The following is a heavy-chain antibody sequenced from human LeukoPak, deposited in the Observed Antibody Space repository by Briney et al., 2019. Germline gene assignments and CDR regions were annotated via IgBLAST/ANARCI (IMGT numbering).Heavy chain of an antibody. J-gene: IGHJ6*03. CDR3: ARDCSTTTCHESYYHYYYMDV. D-gene: IGHD2-2*01. CDR1: GYTFTTYD. Sequence: ASVKVSCKASGYTFTTYDISRVRQAPGQGLEWMGWISTNNGNTNYAQSFQGRVTMTTDTSTSTAYMELRGLRSDDTAVYYCARDCSTTTCHESYYHYYYMDVWGKGTTVTVSS. CDR2: ISTNNGNT. V-gene: IGHV1-18*01.